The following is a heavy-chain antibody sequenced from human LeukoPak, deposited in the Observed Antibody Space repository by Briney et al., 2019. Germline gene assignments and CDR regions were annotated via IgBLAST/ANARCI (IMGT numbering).Heavy chain of an antibody. CDR1: GFTFSIHS. Sequence: GGSLRLSCAASGFTFSIHSMGWVRQAPGKGLEWVSTISGTGGSTYYADSVKGRFTISRDNSKNTLYLQMNSLRAEDTARYFCAKEKTSAYDFDYWGQGTLVTVSS. J-gene: IGHJ4*02. D-gene: IGHD5-12*01. V-gene: IGHV3-23*01. CDR2: ISGTGGST. CDR3: AKEKTSAYDFDY.